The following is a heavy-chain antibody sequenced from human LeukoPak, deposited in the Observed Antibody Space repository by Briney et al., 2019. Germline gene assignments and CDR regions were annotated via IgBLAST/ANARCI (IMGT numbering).Heavy chain of an antibody. Sequence: GASVKVSCKASGYTFTSYYMHWVRQAPGQGLEWMGLINPTGGSTGYAQKFQGRVTMTRDMSTSTVYMELSSLRSEDTAVYYCARDDEMATIDYWGQGTLVTVSS. V-gene: IGHV1-46*01. J-gene: IGHJ4*02. CDR1: GYTFTSYY. D-gene: IGHD5-24*01. CDR2: INPTGGST. CDR3: ARDDEMATIDY.